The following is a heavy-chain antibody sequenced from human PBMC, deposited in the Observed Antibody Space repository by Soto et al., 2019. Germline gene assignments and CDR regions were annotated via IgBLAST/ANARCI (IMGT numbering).Heavy chain of an antibody. J-gene: IGHJ6*02. CDR3: ARHIVVVTAISGYYYYGMDV. CDR1: GYTFTSYG. V-gene: IGHV1-18*04. D-gene: IGHD2-21*02. Sequence: ASVKVSCKASGYTFTSYGISWVRQAPGQGLEWMGWISAYNGNTNYAQKLQGRVTMTTDTSTSTAYMELRSLRSDDTAMYYCARHIVVVTAISGYYYYGMDVWGQGTTVTVSS. CDR2: ISAYNGNT.